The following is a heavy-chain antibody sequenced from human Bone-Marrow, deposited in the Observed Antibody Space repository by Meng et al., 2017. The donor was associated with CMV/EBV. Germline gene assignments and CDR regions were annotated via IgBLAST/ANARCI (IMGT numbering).Heavy chain of an antibody. J-gene: IGHJ4*02. V-gene: IGHV3-30*02. D-gene: IGHD5-24*01. CDR2: IRYDGSNK. CDR1: GFTFSSYG. CDR3: AKEVGVEMATITGFLVH. Sequence: VQLGESGGGVVQPGGPLRLSWAASGFTFSSYGMHWVRQAPGKGLEWVAFIRYDGSNKYYADSVKGRFTISRDNSKNTLYLQMNSLRAEDTAVYYCAKEVGVEMATITGFLVHWGQGTLVTVSS.